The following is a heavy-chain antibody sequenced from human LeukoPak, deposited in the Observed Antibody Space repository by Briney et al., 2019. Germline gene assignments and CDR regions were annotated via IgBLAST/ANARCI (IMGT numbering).Heavy chain of an antibody. CDR2: ISSSSSYI. CDR3: ARVRDGYNLGDYFDY. D-gene: IGHD5-24*01. CDR1: GFTFSSYS. Sequence: GGSLRLSCAASGFTFSSYSMNWVRQAPGKGLEWVSSISSSSSYIYYADSVKGRFTISRDNAKNSLYLQMNSLRAEDTALYYCARVRDGYNLGDYFDYWGQGTLVTVSS. V-gene: IGHV3-21*04. J-gene: IGHJ4*02.